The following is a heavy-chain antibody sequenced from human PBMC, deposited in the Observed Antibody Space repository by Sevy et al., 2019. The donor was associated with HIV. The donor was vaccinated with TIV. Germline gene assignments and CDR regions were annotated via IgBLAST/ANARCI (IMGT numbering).Heavy chain of an antibody. D-gene: IGHD1-26*01. CDR1: GFTFSNAW. V-gene: IGHV3-15*01. CDR2: IKSKTDGGTT. Sequence: GGSLRLSCAASGFTFSNAWMSWVRQAPGKGLEWVGRIKSKTDGGTTDYAAPVKGRFTISRDDSKNTLYLQMNSLKTEDTAVYYCTTGSSLVLRRSYYMDVWGKGTTVTVSS. J-gene: IGHJ6*03. CDR3: TTGSSLVLRRSYYMDV.